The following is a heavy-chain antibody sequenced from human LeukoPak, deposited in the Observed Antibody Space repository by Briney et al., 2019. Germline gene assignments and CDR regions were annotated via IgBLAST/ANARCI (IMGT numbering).Heavy chain of an antibody. J-gene: IGHJ4*02. V-gene: IGHV3-48*01. Sequence: PGGSLRLSCAASGFTFNNYNMNWVRQAPGRGLEWVSYISSSSSAMYYADPVKGRFAISRDNVKNSLFLQMSSLRAEDTAVYYCATIYGDYGYWGQGTLVTVSS. CDR1: GFTFNNYN. CDR3: ATIYGDYGY. D-gene: IGHD4-17*01. CDR2: ISSSSSAM.